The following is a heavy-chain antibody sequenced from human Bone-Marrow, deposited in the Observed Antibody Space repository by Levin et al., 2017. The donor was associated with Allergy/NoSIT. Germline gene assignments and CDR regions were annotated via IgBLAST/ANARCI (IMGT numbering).Heavy chain of an antibody. D-gene: IGHD4/OR15-4a*01. J-gene: IGHJ4*02. V-gene: IGHV3-33*01. Sequence: LSLTCAASGFLFNKFGMNWVRQAPGKGLEWVAVIWYDGIKKYYADSVKGRFTISRDNSNNTLYLQLNSLRAEDTAVYYCARGADNDYWGQGTLVTVSS. CDR1: GFLFNKFG. CDR2: IWYDGIKK. CDR3: ARGADNDY.